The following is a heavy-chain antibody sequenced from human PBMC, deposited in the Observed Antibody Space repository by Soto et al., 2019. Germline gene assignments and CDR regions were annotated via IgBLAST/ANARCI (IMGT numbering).Heavy chain of an antibody. CDR1: GGSISSSSYY. D-gene: IGHD3-22*01. Sequence: PSETLSLTCTVSGGSISSSSYYWGWIRQPPGKGLEWIGSIYYSGSTYYNPSLKSRVTISVDTSKNQFSLKLSSVTAADTAVYYCARQIYDSSGYYYAYWGQGTLVTVSS. CDR2: IYYSGST. J-gene: IGHJ4*02. CDR3: ARQIYDSSGYYYAY. V-gene: IGHV4-39*01.